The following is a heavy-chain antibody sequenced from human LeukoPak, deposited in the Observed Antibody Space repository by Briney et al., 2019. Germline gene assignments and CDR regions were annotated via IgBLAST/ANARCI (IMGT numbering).Heavy chain of an antibody. V-gene: IGHV3-23*01. D-gene: IGHD6-19*01. CDR3: ARGSGYYFDY. J-gene: IGHJ4*02. CDR1: GFTFSSYA. Sequence: GGSLRLSCAASGFTFSSYAMRWVRQAPGKGLQWVSAISGDGVSAFYTDSVKGRFTISRDNSKNTLYLQMNSLRAEDTAVYYCARGSGYYFDYWGQGTLVTVSS. CDR2: ISGDGVSA.